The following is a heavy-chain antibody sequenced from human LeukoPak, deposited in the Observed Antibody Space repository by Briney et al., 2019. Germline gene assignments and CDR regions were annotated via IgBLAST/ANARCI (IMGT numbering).Heavy chain of an antibody. V-gene: IGHV3-21*01. CDR1: GFTFSSYS. D-gene: IGHD3-3*01. CDR2: ISSSSSYI. CDR3: AREPPGYYDFWSGQQRGYYFDY. J-gene: IGHJ4*02. Sequence: KAGGSLRLSCAASGFTFSSYSMNWVRQAPGKGLEWVSSISSSSSYIYYADSVKGRFTISRDNAKNSLYLQMNSLRAEDTAVYYCAREPPGYYDFWSGQQRGYYFDYWGQGTLVTVSS.